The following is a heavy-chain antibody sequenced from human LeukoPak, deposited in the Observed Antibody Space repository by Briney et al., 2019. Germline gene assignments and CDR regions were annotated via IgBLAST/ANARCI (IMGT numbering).Heavy chain of an antibody. D-gene: IGHD2-2*02. CDR1: GFTFSSHA. CDR2: VSYDGSIN. V-gene: IGHV3-30-3*01. Sequence: GGSLRLSCAASGFTFSSHAMHWVRQAPGKGLEWVAFVSYDGSINSYADFVKGRFTISRDNSKNTLYPQMNSLRAEDTAVYFCARDLSRTYTVDYWGQGTLVTVSS. CDR3: ARDLSRTYTVDY. J-gene: IGHJ4*02.